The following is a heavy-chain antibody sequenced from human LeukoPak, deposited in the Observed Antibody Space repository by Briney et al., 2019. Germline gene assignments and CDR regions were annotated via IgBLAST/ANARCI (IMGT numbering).Heavy chain of an antibody. Sequence: GGSLRLSCAASGFLFSNYWMSWVRQPPGKGLEWVAHIKPDGSEKNYVDSVKGRFTLFRDDAKNSVYLQMNSLRVEDTAVYYCARDSASGGPWGQGTLVTVSS. CDR2: IKPDGSEK. CDR3: ARDSASGGP. V-gene: IGHV3-7*01. J-gene: IGHJ5*02. D-gene: IGHD6-19*01. CDR1: GFLFSNYW.